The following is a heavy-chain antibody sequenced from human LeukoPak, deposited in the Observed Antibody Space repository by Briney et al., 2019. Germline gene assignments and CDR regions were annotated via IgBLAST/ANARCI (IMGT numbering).Heavy chain of an antibody. V-gene: IGHV4-39*07. J-gene: IGHJ5*02. CDR3: ARDRDILTGYPFDP. Sequence: PSETLSLTCTVSGGSISSSSYYWGWIRQPPGKGLEWIGSIYYSGSTYYNPSLKSRVTISVDTSKNQFSLKLSSVTAADTAVYYCARDRDILTGYPFDPWGQGTLVTVSS. D-gene: IGHD3-9*01. CDR1: GGSISSSSYY. CDR2: IYYSGST.